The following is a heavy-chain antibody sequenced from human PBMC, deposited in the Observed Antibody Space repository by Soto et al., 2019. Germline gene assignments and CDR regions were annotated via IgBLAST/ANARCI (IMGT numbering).Heavy chain of an antibody. V-gene: IGHV1-69*02. CDR1: GGTFSSYT. D-gene: IGHD2-2*01. Sequence: QVQLVQSGAEVKKPGSSVKVSCKASGGTFSSYTISWVRQAPGQGLEWMGRIIPILGIANYAQKFQGKVTITADKSTSTAYMELSSLRSEDTAVYYCARVGWGVVVPAARVTTGTTSDYWGQGTLVTVSS. CDR2: IIPILGIA. J-gene: IGHJ4*02. CDR3: ARVGWGVVVPAARVTTGTTSDY.